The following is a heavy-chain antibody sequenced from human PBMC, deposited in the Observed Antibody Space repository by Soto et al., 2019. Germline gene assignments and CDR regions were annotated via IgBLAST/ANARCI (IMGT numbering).Heavy chain of an antibody. Sequence: ASVKVSCKASGFTFTSSAVQWVRQARGQRLEWIGWIVVGSGNTNYAQKFQERVTITRDMSTSTANMELSSLRSEDTAVYYCAAILTYYYDSSGYPVVRAFDIWGQGTMVTVSS. CDR3: AAILTYYYDSSGYPVVRAFDI. CDR2: IVVGSGNT. D-gene: IGHD3-22*01. J-gene: IGHJ3*02. CDR1: GFTFTSSA. V-gene: IGHV1-58*01.